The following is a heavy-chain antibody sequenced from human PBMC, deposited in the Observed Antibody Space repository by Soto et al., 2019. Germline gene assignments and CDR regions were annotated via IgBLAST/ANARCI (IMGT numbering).Heavy chain of an antibody. CDR1: GFSLSNARMG. Sequence: SGPTLVNPTQTLTLTCTVSGFSLSNARMGVSWIRQPPGKALEWLAHIFSNDEKSYSTSLKSRLTISKDTSKSQVVLTMTNMDPVDTATYYCARTQDTAMVEYYYYGMDVWGQGTTVTVSS. J-gene: IGHJ6*02. CDR3: ARTQDTAMVEYYYYGMDV. V-gene: IGHV2-26*01. D-gene: IGHD5-18*01. CDR2: IFSNDEK.